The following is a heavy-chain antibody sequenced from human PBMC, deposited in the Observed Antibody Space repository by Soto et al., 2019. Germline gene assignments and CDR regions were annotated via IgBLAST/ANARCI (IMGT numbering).Heavy chain of an antibody. CDR2: IYHSGST. D-gene: IGHD3-22*01. J-gene: IGHJ4*02. Sequence: QVQLQESGPGLVKPSGTLSLTYAVSGGSISSSNWWSWVRQPPGKGLEWIGEIYHSGSTNYNPSLKSRVTISVDKSKNQFSLKLSSVTAADTAVYYCARDPLYYYDSSGDDYWGQGTLVTVSS. CDR1: GGSISSSNW. CDR3: ARDPLYYYDSSGDDY. V-gene: IGHV4-4*02.